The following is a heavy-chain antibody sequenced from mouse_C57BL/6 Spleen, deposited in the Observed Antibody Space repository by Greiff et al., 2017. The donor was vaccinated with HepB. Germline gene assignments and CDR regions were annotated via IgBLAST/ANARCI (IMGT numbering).Heavy chain of an antibody. CDR3: AREEDEFWYFDV. Sequence: EVHLVESEGGLVQPGSSMKLSCTASGFTFSDYYMAWVRQVPEKGLEWVANINYDGSSTYYLDSLKSRFIISRDNAKNILYLQMSSLKSEDTATYYCAREEDEFWYFDVWGTGTTVTVSS. CDR1: GFTFSDYY. J-gene: IGHJ1*03. V-gene: IGHV5-16*01. CDR2: INYDGSST.